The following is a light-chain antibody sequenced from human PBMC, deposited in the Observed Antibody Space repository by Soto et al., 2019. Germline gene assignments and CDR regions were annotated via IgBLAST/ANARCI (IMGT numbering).Light chain of an antibody. Sequence: QSVLTQPPSVSGTPGLRVNITCSGGISNIGKDTVNWYQQLPGTAPKLLMFNDDKRPSGVPDRFSGSGSGTSASLAISGLQSDDEAVYFCSTWDDSLNGWVFGGGTKVTVL. CDR3: STWDDSLNGWV. J-gene: IGLJ3*02. V-gene: IGLV1-44*01. CDR2: NDD. CDR1: ISNIGKDT.